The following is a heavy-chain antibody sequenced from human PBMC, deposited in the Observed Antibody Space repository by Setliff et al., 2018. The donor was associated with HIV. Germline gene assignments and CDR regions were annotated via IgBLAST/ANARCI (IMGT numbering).Heavy chain of an antibody. J-gene: IGHJ2*01. V-gene: IGHV3-30*03. CDR2: ISVDGSGK. CDR1: GFTFSSYG. CDR3: ARDRFPQSNIFGAWYFDL. D-gene: IGHD3-10*02. Sequence: GGSLRLSCAASGFTFSSYGMHWVRQAPGKGLEWVAAISVDGSGKFYADSVKGRFTISRDNSKNTLYLKMNSLRAEDTAVYYCARDRFPQSNIFGAWYFDLWGRGTLVTVSS.